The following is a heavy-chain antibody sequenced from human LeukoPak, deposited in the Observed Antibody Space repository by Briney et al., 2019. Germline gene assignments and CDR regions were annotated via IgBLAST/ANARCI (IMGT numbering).Heavy chain of an antibody. V-gene: IGHV3-23*01. CDR1: GFTFSSYA. D-gene: IGHD3-10*01. CDR3: AKDLWFGELEGGFDY. Sequence: PGGSLRLSCAASGFTFSSYAMTWVRQAPGEGLQWVSDISGSGSSAYYADSVKGRFTISRDNAKNSLYLQMNSLRAEDTALYYCAKDLWFGELEGGFDYWGQGTLVTVSS. J-gene: IGHJ4*02. CDR2: ISGSGSSA.